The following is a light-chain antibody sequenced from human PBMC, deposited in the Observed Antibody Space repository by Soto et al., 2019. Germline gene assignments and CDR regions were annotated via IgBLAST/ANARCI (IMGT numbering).Light chain of an antibody. J-gene: IGKJ5*01. CDR2: AAS. V-gene: IGKV1-16*01. Sequence: DIQMTQSPSSLSASVGDRVTITCRASQDINNYLAWFQQKPGKAPKLLIYAASTLQSGVPSRFSGSGSGTDFTLTISCLQSEDFATYYCQQYYSYPLTFGQGTRLEIK. CDR1: QDINNY. CDR3: QQYYSYPLT.